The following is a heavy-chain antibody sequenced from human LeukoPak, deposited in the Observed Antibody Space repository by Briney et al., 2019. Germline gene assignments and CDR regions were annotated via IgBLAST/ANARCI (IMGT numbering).Heavy chain of an antibody. D-gene: IGHD3-16*01. V-gene: IGHV3-9*01. CDR3: AKLGGSFDI. Sequence: GGSLRLSCAASGFTFDNYAMHWVRQAPGKGLEGVSYISWNSGLKGYADSVKGRFTISRDNAKNSLVLQMNSLTTEDTALYYCAKLGGSFDIWGQGTMVVVSS. CDR1: GFTFDNYA. CDR2: ISWNSGLK. J-gene: IGHJ3*02.